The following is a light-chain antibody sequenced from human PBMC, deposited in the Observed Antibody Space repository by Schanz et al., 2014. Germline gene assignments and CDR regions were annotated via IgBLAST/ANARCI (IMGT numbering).Light chain of an antibody. CDR1: QSVSSY. J-gene: IGKJ1*01. Sequence: EIVLTQSPATLSLSPGERATLSCRASQSVSSYLAWYQQKPGQAPRLLIYGASSRATGIPDRFSGSGSGTHFTLTISRLEPEDFAVYYCQQYGSSTRTFGQGTKVEIK. V-gene: IGKV3-20*01. CDR2: GAS. CDR3: QQYGSSTRT.